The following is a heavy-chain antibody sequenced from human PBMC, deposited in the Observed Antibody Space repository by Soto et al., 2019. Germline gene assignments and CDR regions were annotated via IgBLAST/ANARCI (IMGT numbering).Heavy chain of an antibody. J-gene: IGHJ5*02. Sequence: QVQLVQSGAEVKKPGASVKVSCKASGYNFNSYTISWVRQAPGQGLEWMGRISAYNGNTNYAQKVQGRVTMTTDTSTSTAYMELRSMRSDETAVYRCARVVGALGHRFDPWGQGTRVTVSS. D-gene: IGHD1-26*01. CDR2: ISAYNGNT. CDR3: ARVVGALGHRFDP. CDR1: GYNFNSYT. V-gene: IGHV1-18*01.